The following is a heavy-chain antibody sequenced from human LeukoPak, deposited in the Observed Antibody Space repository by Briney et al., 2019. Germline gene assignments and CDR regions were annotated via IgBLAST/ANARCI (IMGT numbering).Heavy chain of an antibody. CDR1: GFTFSPYS. CDR3: AKDPNLATIPAPTFDY. Sequence: GGSLRLSCAASGFTFSPYSMNWVRQAPGKGLEWVAVISYDGSNKYYADSVKGRFTISRDNSKNTLYLQMNSLRAEDTAVYYCAKDPNLATIPAPTFDYWGQGTLVTVSS. V-gene: IGHV3-30*18. CDR2: ISYDGSNK. D-gene: IGHD5-12*01. J-gene: IGHJ4*02.